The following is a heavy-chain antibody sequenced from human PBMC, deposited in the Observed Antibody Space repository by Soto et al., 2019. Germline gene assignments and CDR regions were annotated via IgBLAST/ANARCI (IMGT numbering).Heavy chain of an antibody. CDR3: ARDLGDGVAHNWFDP. CDR2: INPNSGGT. V-gene: IGHV1-2*02. CDR1: GYTFTGYY. J-gene: IGHJ5*02. Sequence: GASLKVSCKTSGYTFTGYYMHWVRQAPGQGLEWMGWINPNSGGTNYAQKFQGRVTMNRDTSIRTAYMELSRRRSDDTAVYYCARDLGDGVAHNWFDPWGQGTLVNVSS. D-gene: IGHD3-3*01.